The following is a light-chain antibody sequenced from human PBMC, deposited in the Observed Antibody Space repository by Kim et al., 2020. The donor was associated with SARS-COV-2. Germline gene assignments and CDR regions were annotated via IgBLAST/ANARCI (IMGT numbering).Light chain of an antibody. Sequence: DIQMTQSPSSLSASVGDRVTITCRASQGIYNYLAWYQQRPGKVPKLLIHAASALQSGVPSRFSGSGSGTDFTLTISSLQPGDAATYYCQKYNSGPRTFGQGTKVDIK. CDR1: QGIYNY. J-gene: IGKJ1*01. CDR3: QKYNSGPRT. CDR2: AAS. V-gene: IGKV1-27*01.